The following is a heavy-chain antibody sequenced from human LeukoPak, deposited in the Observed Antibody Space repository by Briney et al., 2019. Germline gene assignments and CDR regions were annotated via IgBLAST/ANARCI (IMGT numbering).Heavy chain of an antibody. Sequence: GASVKVSCKASGYTFTSYAMHWVRQAPGQRLEWMGWINAGNGNTKYSQKFQGRVTITRDTSASPAYMELSSLRSEDTAVYYCARPRGRGSGWGGWYFDLWGRGTLVTVSS. V-gene: IGHV1-3*01. CDR3: ARPRGRGSGWGGWYFDL. D-gene: IGHD6-19*01. J-gene: IGHJ2*01. CDR2: INAGNGNT. CDR1: GYTFTSYA.